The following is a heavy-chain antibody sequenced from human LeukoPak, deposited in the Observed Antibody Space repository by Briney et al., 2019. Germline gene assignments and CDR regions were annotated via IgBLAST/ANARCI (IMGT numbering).Heavy chain of an antibody. V-gene: IGHV1-2*02. CDR3: SRGSGISYGGIDY. CDR2: IHPKSGDT. CDR1: GYTFSGYY. J-gene: IGHJ4*02. Sequence: ASVKVSCKASGYTFSGYYLHWVRQAPGQGLEWMGWIHPKSGDTKYAPNFPGRVTLTRDTSATIVYMDLTWLASDDTAVYYCSRGSGISYGGIDYWGQGTLVTVSS. D-gene: IGHD5-18*01.